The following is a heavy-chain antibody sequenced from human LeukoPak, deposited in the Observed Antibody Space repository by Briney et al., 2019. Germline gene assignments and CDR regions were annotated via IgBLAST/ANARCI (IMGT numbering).Heavy chain of an antibody. CDR3: ARAVSKVRGVIITYYYYGMDV. CDR2: INHSGST. D-gene: IGHD3-10*01. Sequence: SETLSLTCAVYGGSVSGYYWSWIRQPPGQGLEWIGEINHSGSTNYNPSLKSRVTISVDTSKNQFSLKMSYVTAAVTAVYYCARAVSKVRGVIITYYYYGMDVWGQGTTVTVSS. V-gene: IGHV4-34*01. CDR1: GGSVSGYY. J-gene: IGHJ6*02.